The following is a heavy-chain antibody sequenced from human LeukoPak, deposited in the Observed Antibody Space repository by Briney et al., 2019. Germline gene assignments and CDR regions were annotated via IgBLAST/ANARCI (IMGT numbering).Heavy chain of an antibody. CDR3: ARRAGAYSHPYDY. D-gene: IGHD4/OR15-4a*01. J-gene: IGHJ4*02. V-gene: IGHV3-53*01. CDR1: GFTFNNYG. CDR2: IYSGTI. Sequence: GGSLRLSCAASGFTFNNYGMSWVRQAPGKGLEWVSFIYSGTIHYSDSVKGRFTISRDNSKNTLYLQMNSLRAEDTAVYYCARRAGAYSHPYDYWGQGTLVTVSS.